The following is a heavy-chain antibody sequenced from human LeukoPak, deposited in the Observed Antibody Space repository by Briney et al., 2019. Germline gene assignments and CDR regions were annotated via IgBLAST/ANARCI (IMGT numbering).Heavy chain of an antibody. V-gene: IGHV3-21*01. D-gene: IGHD6-19*01. Sequence: PGGSLRLSCAASGFTFSSYSMNWVLQAPGKGLEWVSSISSSSSYIYYADSVKGRFTISRGNAKNSLYLQMNSLRAEDTAVYYCAREPTSYSSGWRNRFFDYWGQGTLVTVSS. CDR3: AREPTSYSSGWRNRFFDY. CDR2: ISSSSSYI. J-gene: IGHJ4*02. CDR1: GFTFSSYS.